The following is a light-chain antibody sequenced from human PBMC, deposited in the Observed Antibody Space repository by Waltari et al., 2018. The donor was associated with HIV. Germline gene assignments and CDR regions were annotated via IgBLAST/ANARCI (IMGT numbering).Light chain of an antibody. CDR2: GAS. J-gene: IGKJ1*01. CDR3: QQYVSSPT. V-gene: IGKV3-20*01. CDR1: QSVISNY. Sequence: EHVLTQSPGTLSLSPGERASLSCRASQSVISNYFAWYQQKTGQPPRLLIYGASAMATGITDSFSGSVSETDFTLTIIRLEPEDSAVYYCQQYVSSPTFGQGTKVEIK.